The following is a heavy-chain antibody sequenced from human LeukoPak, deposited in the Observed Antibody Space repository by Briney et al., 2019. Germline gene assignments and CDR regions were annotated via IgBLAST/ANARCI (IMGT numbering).Heavy chain of an antibody. D-gene: IGHD6-6*01. CDR1: GGSISSYY. CDR2: IYYSGST. J-gene: IGHJ4*02. Sequence: SETLSLTCTVSGGSISSYYWSWIRQPPGKGLDWIGYIYYSGSTNYNPSLKSRVTISVDTSKNQFSLKLSSVTAADTAVYYCARYSSSSGYFDYWGQGTLVTVSS. CDR3: ARYSSSSGYFDY. V-gene: IGHV4-59*01.